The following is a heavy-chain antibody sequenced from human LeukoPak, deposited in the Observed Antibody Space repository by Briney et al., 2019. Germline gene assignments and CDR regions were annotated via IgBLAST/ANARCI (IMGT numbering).Heavy chain of an antibody. CDR2: IYYSGST. V-gene: IGHV4-34*01. CDR3: ARPREVLRFLEWSN. J-gene: IGHJ4*02. D-gene: IGHD3-3*01. CDR1: GGSFSGYY. Sequence: SETLSLTCAVYGGSFSGYYWTWIRQPPGKGLEWIGSIYYSGSTYYNPSLKSRVTISVDTSKNQFSLKLSSVTAADTAVYYCARPREVLRFLEWSNWGQGTLVTVSS.